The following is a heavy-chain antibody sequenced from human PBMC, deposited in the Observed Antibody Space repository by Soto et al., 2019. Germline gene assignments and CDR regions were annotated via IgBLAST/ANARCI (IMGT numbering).Heavy chain of an antibody. CDR3: ARGYCTATICDPWFDP. J-gene: IGHJ5*02. CDR1: GYAFSSYW. CDR2: IYPVDSDT. Sequence: PGESLKISCQGSGYAFSSYWIAWVRQMPGKGLKWMGIIYPVDSDTRYSPPFQGQVTISVDKSITTAYLQWSSLKASDTAMYYCARGYCTATICDPWFDPWGQGTLVTVSS. D-gene: IGHD2-8*02. V-gene: IGHV5-51*01.